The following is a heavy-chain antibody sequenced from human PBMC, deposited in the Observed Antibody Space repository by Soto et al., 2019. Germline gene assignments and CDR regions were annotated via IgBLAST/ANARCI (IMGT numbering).Heavy chain of an antibody. D-gene: IGHD1-1*01. J-gene: IGHJ6*03. CDR2: IGTAGDT. CDR3: ARGDWNKRYYYYMDV. CDR1: GFTFSSYD. V-gene: IGHV3-13*01. Sequence: GGSLRLSCAASGFTFSSYDMHWVRQATGKGLEWVSAIGTAGDTYYPGSVKGRFTISRENAKNSLYLQMNSLRAGDTAVYYCARGDWNKRYYYYMDVWGKGTTVTVS.